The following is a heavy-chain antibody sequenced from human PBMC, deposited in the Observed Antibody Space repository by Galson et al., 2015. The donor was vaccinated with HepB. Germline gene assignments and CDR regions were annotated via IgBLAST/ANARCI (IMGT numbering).Heavy chain of an antibody. CDR1: GYTFTSYY. Sequence: SVKVSCKASGYTFTSYYIHWVRQAPGQGLEWMGIINPSGGSTSYAQKFQGRVTMTRDTSISTAYLQWSSLKASDTAMYYCARRLGYCSSTSCSPYYYYGMDVWGQGTTVTVSS. D-gene: IGHD2-2*01. V-gene: IGHV1-46*01. CDR3: ARRLGYCSSTSCSPYYYYGMDV. J-gene: IGHJ6*02. CDR2: INPSGGST.